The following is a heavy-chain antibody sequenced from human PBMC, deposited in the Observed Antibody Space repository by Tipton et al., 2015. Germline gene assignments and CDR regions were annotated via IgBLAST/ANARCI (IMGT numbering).Heavy chain of an antibody. Sequence: LRLSCTVSGGSIIGYYWNWIRQPPGKGLEWIGYIFPSGTTDYNPSLKSRAVISVDTSKNQFSLNVSSVTAADTAVYYCARANFXXXGGNHHFYGMDVWGQGTTVIVSS. CDR2: IFPSGTT. V-gene: IGHV4-59*01. J-gene: IGHJ6*02. CDR1: GGSIIGYY. CDR3: ARANFXXXGGNHHFYGMDV. D-gene: IGHD4-23*01.